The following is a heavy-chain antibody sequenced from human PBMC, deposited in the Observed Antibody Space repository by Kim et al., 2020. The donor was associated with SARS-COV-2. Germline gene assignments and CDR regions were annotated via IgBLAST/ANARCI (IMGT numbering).Heavy chain of an antibody. CDR2: ISYDGSNK. CDR3: ARESLYYYDSSGKGGDY. V-gene: IGHV3-30*04. D-gene: IGHD3-22*01. CDR1: GFTFSSYA. J-gene: IGHJ4*01. Sequence: GGSLRLSCAASGFTFSSYAMHWVRQAPGKGLEWVAVISYDGSNKYYADSVKGRFTISRDNSKNTLYLQMNSLRAEDTAVYYCARESLYYYDSSGKGGDY.